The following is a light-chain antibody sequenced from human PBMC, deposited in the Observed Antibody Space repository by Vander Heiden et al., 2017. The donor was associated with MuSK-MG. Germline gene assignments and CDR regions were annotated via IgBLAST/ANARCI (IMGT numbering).Light chain of an antibody. Sequence: SALTQPASVSRSPGQSITLSCTGTNNAVGLFNLVSWYQQHPGKAPKLLVYEVTKRPSGVSDRFSGSKSGNTASLTISGLQPEDEADYYCCADAGSNSFYVFGTGSTVTVL. V-gene: IGLV2-23*02. CDR3: CADAGSNSFYV. CDR1: NNAVGLFNL. CDR2: EVT. J-gene: IGLJ1*01.